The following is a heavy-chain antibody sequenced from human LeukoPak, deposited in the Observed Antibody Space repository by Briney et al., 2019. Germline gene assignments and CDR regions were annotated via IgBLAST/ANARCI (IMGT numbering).Heavy chain of an antibody. CDR2: ISDYNGST. CDR1: FCTFISCV. D-gene: IGHD3-10*01. V-gene: IGHV1-18*04. Sequence: ALVKVSCKASFCTFISCVICWVRQAPGQGREWVGWISDYNGSTNYVQTLQGGVTITADTSTNKGYLELRSLRSDGAAVYYCARGNALLLFDYWGQGTLVTVSS. J-gene: IGHJ4*02. CDR3: ARGNALLLFDY.